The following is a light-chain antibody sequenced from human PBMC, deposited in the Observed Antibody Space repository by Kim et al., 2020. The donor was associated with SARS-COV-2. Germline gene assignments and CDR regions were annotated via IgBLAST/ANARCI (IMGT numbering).Light chain of an antibody. CDR3: QQYNRYWA. CDR2: HAS. J-gene: IGKJ1*01. CDR1: QSIRNW. V-gene: IGKV1-5*01. Sequence: DIQMTQSPSTLSASVGDRVTITCRASQSIRNWLAWYQQKPGKAPKLLIYHASTLNRGVPSRFSGRGSGTEFTLTIGGLQSDDFGTYCCQQYNRYWAFGQGTKVDIK.